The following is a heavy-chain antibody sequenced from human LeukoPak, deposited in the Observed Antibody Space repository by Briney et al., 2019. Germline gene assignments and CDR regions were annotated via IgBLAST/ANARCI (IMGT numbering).Heavy chain of an antibody. V-gene: IGHV1-2*06. Sequence: ASVKVSCKASGFTFTSHDYNWVRQAPGQGLEWMGRINPNSGGTNYAQKFQGRVTMTRDTSISTAYMELSRLRSDDTAVYYCARDLRFLEWINWFDPWGQGTLVTVSS. CDR3: ARDLRFLEWINWFDP. CDR1: GFTFTSHD. D-gene: IGHD3-3*01. CDR2: INPNSGGT. J-gene: IGHJ5*02.